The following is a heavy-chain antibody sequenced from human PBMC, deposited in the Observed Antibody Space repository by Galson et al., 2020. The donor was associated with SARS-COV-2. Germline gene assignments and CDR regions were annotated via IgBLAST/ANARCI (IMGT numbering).Heavy chain of an antibody. D-gene: IGHD6-13*01. V-gene: IGHV3-74*01. CDR2: INSDGSST. J-gene: IGHJ4*02. CDR3: ARETIAAAGTACDY. Sequence: LSLTCAASGFTFSSYWMHWVRQAPGKGLVWVSRINSDGSSTSYADSVKGRFTISRDNAKNTLYLQMNSLRAEDTAVYYCARETIAAAGTACDYWGQGTLVTVSS. CDR1: GFTFSSYW.